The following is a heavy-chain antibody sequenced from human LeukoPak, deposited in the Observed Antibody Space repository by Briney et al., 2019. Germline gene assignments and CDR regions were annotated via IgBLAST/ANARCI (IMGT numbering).Heavy chain of an antibody. CDR2: INHSGST. J-gene: IGHJ5*02. Sequence: SETLSLTCAVYGGSFSGYYWSWIRQPPGKGLEWIGEINHSGSTNYNPSLKSRVTISVDTSKNQFSLKLSSVTAADTAVYYCVSSIVLVESWFDPWGQGTLVTVSS. CDR3: VSSIVLVESWFDP. CDR1: GGSFSGYY. D-gene: IGHD2-15*01. V-gene: IGHV4-34*01.